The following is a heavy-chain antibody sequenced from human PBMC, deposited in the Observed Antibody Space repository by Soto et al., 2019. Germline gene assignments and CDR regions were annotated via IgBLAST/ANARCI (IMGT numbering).Heavy chain of an antibody. CDR2: IKPDGSEK. Sequence: EVQLVESGGGLVQPGGSLRLSCAASGFTFSSYWMSWVRQAPGKGLEWVANIKPDGSEKYYVDSVKGRFTISRDNAKNSLYLQMNSLRAEDTAVYYCARVQLGETYYYYYGMDVWGQGTTVTVSS. J-gene: IGHJ6*02. CDR1: GFTFSSYW. CDR3: ARVQLGETYYYYYGMDV. V-gene: IGHV3-7*05. D-gene: IGHD6-13*01.